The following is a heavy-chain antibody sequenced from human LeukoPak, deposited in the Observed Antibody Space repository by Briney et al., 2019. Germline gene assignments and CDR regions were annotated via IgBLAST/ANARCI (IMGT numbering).Heavy chain of an antibody. D-gene: IGHD2-2*01. CDR3: ARLFYCSTTNCPRACDI. CDR1: GFTFSSYG. V-gene: IGHV3-48*01. Sequence: GSLRLSCAASGFTFSSYGINWVRQAPGKGLEGVPYITSTTTMYYADSVKGRFTISRDNAKNSLYLQMNSLRADDTAVYYCARLFYCSTTNCPRACDIWGQGTLVTVSS. CDR2: ITSTTTM. J-gene: IGHJ3*02.